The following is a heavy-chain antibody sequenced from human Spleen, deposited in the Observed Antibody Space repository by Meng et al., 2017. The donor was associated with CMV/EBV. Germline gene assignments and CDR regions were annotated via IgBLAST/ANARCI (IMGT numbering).Heavy chain of an antibody. V-gene: IGHV3-21*01. J-gene: IGHJ4*02. CDR1: GFTFSYYS. CDR3: ARGVQNQWEQLF. Sequence: GGSLRLSCAASGFTFSYYSMNWVRQAPGKGLEWVSSISASNYIYYADSVKGRFTISRDNAKSSLYLQMNSLRADDTAVYYCARGVQNQWEQLFWGQGMLVTVSS. D-gene: IGHD1-26*01. CDR2: ISASNYI.